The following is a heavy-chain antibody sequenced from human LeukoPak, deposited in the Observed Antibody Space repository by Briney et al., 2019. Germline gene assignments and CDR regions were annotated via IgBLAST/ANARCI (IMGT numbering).Heavy chain of an antibody. Sequence: SETLSLTCAVYGGSFSGYYWSWIRQPPGKGLEWIGEINHSGGTNYNPSLKSRVTISVDTSKNQFSLKLSSVTAADTAVYYCARGSGQLVVSSTFDYWGQGTLVTVSS. CDR1: GGSFSGYY. D-gene: IGHD2-21*01. CDR2: INHSGGT. CDR3: ARGSGQLVVSSTFDY. V-gene: IGHV4-34*01. J-gene: IGHJ4*02.